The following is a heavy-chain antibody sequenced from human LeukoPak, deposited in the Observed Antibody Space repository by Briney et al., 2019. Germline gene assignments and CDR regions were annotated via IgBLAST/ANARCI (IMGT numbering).Heavy chain of an antibody. CDR2: IIPILGTA. CDR3: ARGPYYGST. CDR1: VGTLSSYA. V-gene: IGHV1-69*05. D-gene: IGHD3-10*01. J-gene: IGHJ5*02. Sequence: SVKVSCKPSVGTLSSYAICWVREAPGQGVGWVGRIIPILGTANDAQKFRGRVTITTDESTSTAYMELSSLKSEDTAVYYCARGPYYGSTWGQGTLVTVSS.